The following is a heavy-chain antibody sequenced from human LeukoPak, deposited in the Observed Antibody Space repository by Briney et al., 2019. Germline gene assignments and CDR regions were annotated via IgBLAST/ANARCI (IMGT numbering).Heavy chain of an antibody. CDR2: INPNSGGT. V-gene: IGHV1-2*02. D-gene: IGHD5-18*01. Sequence: ASVKVSCKASGYTFTGYYMHWVRQAPGQGLEWMGWINPNSGGTNYAQKFQGRVTMTRDTSISTAYMELSRLRSDDTAVYYCARSWIQLWLGPMNDAFDIWGQGTMVTVSS. J-gene: IGHJ3*02. CDR1: GYTFTGYY. CDR3: ARSWIQLWLGPMNDAFDI.